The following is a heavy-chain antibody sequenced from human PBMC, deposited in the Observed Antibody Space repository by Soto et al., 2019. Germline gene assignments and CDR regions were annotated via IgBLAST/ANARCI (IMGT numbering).Heavy chain of an antibody. V-gene: IGHV4-30-4*01. CDR1: GGSISSGDYY. J-gene: IGHJ4*02. Sequence: QVQLQESGPGLVKPSHTLSLTCTVSGGSISSGDYYWSWIRQPPGKGLEWIGHIYYSGSTYYNPSLKSRVTIAVDTSKNQFSRKLSSVTAADTAVYYCARGVVDFWSGKGPLDDWGQGTLVTVSS. D-gene: IGHD3-3*01. CDR2: IYYSGST. CDR3: ARGVVDFWSGKGPLDD.